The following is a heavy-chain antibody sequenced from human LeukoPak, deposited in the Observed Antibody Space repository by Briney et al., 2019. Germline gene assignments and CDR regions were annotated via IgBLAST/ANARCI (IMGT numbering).Heavy chain of an antibody. CDR2: ISAYSGST. Sequence: ASVKVSCKASGYSFTVYGISWVRQAPGQGLEWMGWISAYSGSTVYAQILQGRVTLTTDASTSTAYMELRSLTSDDMAVYYCARDYGDFVEDDAFDIWGQGTMVTVSS. CDR3: ARDYGDFVEDDAFDI. J-gene: IGHJ3*02. CDR1: GYSFTVYG. D-gene: IGHD4-17*01. V-gene: IGHV1-18*03.